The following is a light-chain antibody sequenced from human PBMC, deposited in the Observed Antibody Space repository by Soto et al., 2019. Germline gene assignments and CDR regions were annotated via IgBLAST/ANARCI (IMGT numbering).Light chain of an antibody. CDR2: GAS. CDR1: QDIRNY. V-gene: IGKV1-6*01. CDR3: LQDHNYFWT. Sequence: AVQMTQSPSSLSASAGDRVTITCRASQDIRNYLGWYQQKPGKAPKLLIYGASSLQSGVPSRFAGSGSGTDFTLTISSLQPEDSASYFCLQDHNYFWTFGQGTKVDIK. J-gene: IGKJ1*01.